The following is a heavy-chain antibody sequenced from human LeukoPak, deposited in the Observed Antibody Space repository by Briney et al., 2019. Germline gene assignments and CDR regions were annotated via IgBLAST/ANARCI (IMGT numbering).Heavy chain of an antibody. Sequence: GASVKVSCKASGYTFTGYYMHWVRQAPGQGLELMGRINPNSGGTNYAQKFQGRVTMTRDTSISTAYMELSRLRSDDTAVYYCSRNGDGYQFKDAFDIWGQGTMVTVSS. CDR1: GYTFTGYY. J-gene: IGHJ3*02. CDR2: INPNSGGT. D-gene: IGHD5-24*01. V-gene: IGHV1-2*06. CDR3: SRNGDGYQFKDAFDI.